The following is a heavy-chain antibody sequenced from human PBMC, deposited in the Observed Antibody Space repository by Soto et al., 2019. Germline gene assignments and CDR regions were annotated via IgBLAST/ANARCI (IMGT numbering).Heavy chain of an antibody. CDR3: ARERGYYDILTGHPSYGMDV. V-gene: IGHV3-33*01. Sequence: GGSVRLWRRRPGFRFSRYRMHWVRQAPAKGMQCVAVIWYDGSNKYYADSVKDRFTISRDNSKNALYLQMNSLRAEDTAVYYGARERGYYDILTGHPSYGMDVWGQGSTVTISS. J-gene: IGHJ6*01. CDR2: IWYDGSNK. D-gene: IGHD3-9*01. CDR1: GFRFSRYR.